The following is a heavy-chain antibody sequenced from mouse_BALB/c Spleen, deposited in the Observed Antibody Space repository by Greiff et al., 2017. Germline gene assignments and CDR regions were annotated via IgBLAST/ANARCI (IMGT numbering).Heavy chain of an antibody. J-gene: IGHJ2*01. Sequence: VQLQQSGAELVKPGASVKLSCKASGYTFTSYWMHWVKQRPGQGLEWIGEIDPSDSYTNYNQKFKGKATLTVDKSSSTAYMQLSSLTSEDSAVYYCARKGTTATGDYFDYWGQGTTLTVSS. CDR2: IDPSDSYT. V-gene: IGHV1-69*02. CDR3: ARKGTTATGDYFDY. D-gene: IGHD1-2*01. CDR1: GYTFTSYW.